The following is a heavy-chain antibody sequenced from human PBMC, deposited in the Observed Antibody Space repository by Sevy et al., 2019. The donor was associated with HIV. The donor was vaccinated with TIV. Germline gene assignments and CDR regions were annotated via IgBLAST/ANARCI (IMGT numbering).Heavy chain of an antibody. D-gene: IGHD3-22*01. CDR3: VRAKTSADSF. Sequence: GGSLRLSCAASGFTISSYWMLWVRQAPGKGLEWVANINQDGSTKYYLDSVKGRFTISKDNAKNSVVLQMNSLTAEDTGVYFCVRAKTSADSFWGQGTLVTVS. CDR1: GFTISSYW. J-gene: IGHJ4*02. V-gene: IGHV3-7*01. CDR2: INQDGSTK.